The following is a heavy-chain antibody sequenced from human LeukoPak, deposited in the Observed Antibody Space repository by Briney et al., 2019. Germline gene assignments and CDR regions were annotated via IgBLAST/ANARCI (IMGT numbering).Heavy chain of an antibody. D-gene: IGHD6-19*01. CDR2: IYTSGST. Sequence: SETLSLTCTVSGGSISSYYWSWIRQPAGKGLEWIGRIYTSGSTNYNPSLKSRVTMSVDTSKNQFSLKLSSVTAADTAVYYCARDARVAGTLNWFDPWGQGTLVTVSS. V-gene: IGHV4-4*07. CDR1: GGSISSYY. J-gene: IGHJ5*02. CDR3: ARDARVAGTLNWFDP.